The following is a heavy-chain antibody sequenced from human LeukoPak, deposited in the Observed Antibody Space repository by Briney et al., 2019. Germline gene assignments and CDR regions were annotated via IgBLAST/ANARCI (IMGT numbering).Heavy chain of an antibody. CDR2: INPNSGVT. Sequence: ASVKVSFMASGYTFTGYYIYWVRQAPRQGLEWVGWINPNSGVTKYAQKFLGRVTMTRDTSISTAYMELSSLRSDDTAVYYCARGPANWLDPWGQGTLVAVSS. V-gene: IGHV1-2*02. CDR3: ARGPANWLDP. J-gene: IGHJ5*02. CDR1: GYTFTGYY.